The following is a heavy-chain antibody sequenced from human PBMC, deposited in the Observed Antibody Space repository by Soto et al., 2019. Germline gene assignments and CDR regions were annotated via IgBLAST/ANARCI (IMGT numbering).Heavy chain of an antibody. Sequence: QVQLLQSWAEVKKPGASVKVSCKASGYTFTNYGITWVRQAPGQGREWMGGIGAYNGNTHYTQRLQGRVTMTTDSSTSKAYIELRGLRSDDTAVYYCARVRQLDGYFYSSMDVWGKGTTVTVSS. CDR2: IGAYNGNT. CDR1: GYTFTNYG. CDR3: ARVRQLDGYFYSSMDV. D-gene: IGHD6-6*01. J-gene: IGHJ6*03. V-gene: IGHV1-18*01.